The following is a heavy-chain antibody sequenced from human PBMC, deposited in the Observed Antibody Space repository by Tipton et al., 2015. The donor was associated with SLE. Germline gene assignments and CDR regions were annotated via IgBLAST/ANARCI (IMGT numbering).Heavy chain of an antibody. V-gene: IGHV4-31*03. J-gene: IGHJ5*02. CDR2: IHHSGRT. CDR1: GDSITDSGYS. CDR3: ARQHSGGATDT. D-gene: IGHD1-26*01. Sequence: LRLSCTVSGDSITDSGYSWNWVRQHPGAGLEWIGYIHHSGRTDYNPSLRSRVTISRDTSKNQFSLNVNSVTAADTAVYYCARQHSGGATDTWGQGTLVTVSP.